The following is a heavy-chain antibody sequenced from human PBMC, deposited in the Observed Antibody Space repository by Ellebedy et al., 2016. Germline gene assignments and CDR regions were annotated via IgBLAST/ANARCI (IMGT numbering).Heavy chain of an antibody. J-gene: IGHJ4*02. CDR2: ISWDSAVI. V-gene: IGHV3-9*01. CDR3: AKGTMDYFYH. Sequence: GGSLRLXXAGSGFTFNDYALHWVRQAPGKGLEWVSGISWDSAVIGYGGSVKGRFTISKDSAKNYLYLQMNSLRPGDTAFYYCAKGTMDYFYHWGQGTLVTVSS. CDR1: GFTFNDYA. D-gene: IGHD4/OR15-4a*01.